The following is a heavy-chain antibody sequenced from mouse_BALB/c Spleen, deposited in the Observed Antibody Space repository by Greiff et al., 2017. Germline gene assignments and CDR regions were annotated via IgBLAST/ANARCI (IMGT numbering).Heavy chain of an antibody. CDR3: TSGGDGYYNAMDY. CDR1: GYTFTSYW. Sequence: VQLQQSGTVLARPGASVKMSCKASGYTFTSYWMHWVKQRPGQGLEWIGAIYPGNSDTSYNQKFKGKAKLTAVTSTSTAYMELSSLTNEDSAVYYCTSGGDGYYNAMDYWGQGTSVTVSS. V-gene: IGHV1-5*01. D-gene: IGHD2-3*01. J-gene: IGHJ4*01. CDR2: IYPGNSDT.